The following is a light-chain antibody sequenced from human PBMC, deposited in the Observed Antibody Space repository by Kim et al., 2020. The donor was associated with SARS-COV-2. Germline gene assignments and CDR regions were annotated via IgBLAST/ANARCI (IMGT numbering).Light chain of an antibody. CDR1: QSLDDW. V-gene: IGKV1-5*03. Sequence: DIQMTQSPSTLSANVGDRVIITCRASQSLDDWLARYQHKPGKAPKLLIYMTSSLESGVPSRFSGSGFGTEFTLTINSLQPDDFATYYCQQYRYYSYTFGPGTKVDIK. CDR3: QQYRYYSYT. CDR2: MTS. J-gene: IGKJ3*01.